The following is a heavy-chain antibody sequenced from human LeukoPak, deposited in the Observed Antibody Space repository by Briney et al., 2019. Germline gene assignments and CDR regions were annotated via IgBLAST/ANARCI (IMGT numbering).Heavy chain of an antibody. D-gene: IGHD1-26*01. Sequence: TSETLSLTCTVSGGSISSFYWGWLRQPQGKGLEGLGYIYYSGSTNYNPSLKSRVTISVDTSKNQFSLKLSSVTAADTAVYYCAREPSYLSWFDPWGQGTLVTVSS. CDR3: AREPSYLSWFDP. CDR2: IYYSGST. CDR1: GGSISSFY. J-gene: IGHJ5*02. V-gene: IGHV4-59*01.